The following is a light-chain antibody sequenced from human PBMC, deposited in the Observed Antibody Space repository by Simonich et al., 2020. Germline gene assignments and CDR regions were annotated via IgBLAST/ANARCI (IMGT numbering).Light chain of an antibody. Sequence: QSALTQPASVSGSPGQSITISCTGTSSDVGGYNYVSWYQPHPGQAPKLMIYDVSKRPSGVSNRFSGSKSGNAASLTISRLQSEDEADYYCSSYTSSSTVVFGGGTKLTVL. V-gene: IGLV2-14*03. CDR1: SSDVGGYNY. CDR3: SSYTSSSTVV. CDR2: DVS. J-gene: IGLJ2*01.